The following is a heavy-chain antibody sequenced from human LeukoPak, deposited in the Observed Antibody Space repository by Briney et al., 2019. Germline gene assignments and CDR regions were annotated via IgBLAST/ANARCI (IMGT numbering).Heavy chain of an antibody. CDR2: ISYDGGKK. D-gene: IGHD3-3*01. V-gene: IGHV3-30*03. CDR1: GFTFSSHD. Sequence: GGSLRLSCAASGFTFSSHDMHWVRQAPGKGLEWVSIISYDGGKKDYADSVKGRFTISRDNSKNTLYLQMNSLRAEDTAVYYCARGSRFGVVERDAFDIWGQGTMVTVSS. J-gene: IGHJ3*02. CDR3: ARGSRFGVVERDAFDI.